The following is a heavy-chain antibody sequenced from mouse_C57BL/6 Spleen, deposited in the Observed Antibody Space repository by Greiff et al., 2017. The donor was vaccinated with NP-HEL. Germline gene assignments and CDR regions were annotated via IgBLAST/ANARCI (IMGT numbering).Heavy chain of an antibody. J-gene: IGHJ3*01. Sequence: VQLQQSGAELVRPGASVKLSCTASGFNIKDDYMHWVKQRPEQGLEWIGWIDPENGDTEYASKFQGKATITADTSSNTAYLQLSSLTSEDTAVYYCTTGDDYDFAYWGQGTLVTVSA. V-gene: IGHV14-4*01. CDR1: GFNIKDDY. D-gene: IGHD2-4*01. CDR3: TTGDDYDFAY. CDR2: IDPENGDT.